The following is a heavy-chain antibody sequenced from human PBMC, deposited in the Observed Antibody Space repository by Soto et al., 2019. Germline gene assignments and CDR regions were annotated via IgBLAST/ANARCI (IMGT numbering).Heavy chain of an antibody. J-gene: IGHJ3*02. CDR3: ARGPATRSGAFDI. V-gene: IGHV4-61*01. CDR2: IHFSGRT. CDR1: GGSVSSGSYY. Sequence: QVQLQESGPGLVKPSETLSLTCTVSGGSVSSGSYYWTWIRQPPGKRMECIGYIHFSGRTNYNPSLEPRVTISPDTSRNQFSLKLNSVTAADTAVYYCARGPATRSGAFDIWGQGTMVTVSS. D-gene: IGHD6-25*01.